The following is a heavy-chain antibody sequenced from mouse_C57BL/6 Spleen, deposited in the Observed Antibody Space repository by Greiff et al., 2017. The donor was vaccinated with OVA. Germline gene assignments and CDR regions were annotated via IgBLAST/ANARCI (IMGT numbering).Heavy chain of an antibody. J-gene: IGHJ1*03. D-gene: IGHD1-1*01. CDR3: ARYYGSSYWYFDV. CDR1: GFTFSDYG. V-gene: IGHV5-17*01. Sequence: EVQLKESGGGLVKPGGSLKLSCAASGFTFSDYGMHWVRQAPEKGLEWVAYISSGSSTIYYADTVKGRFTISRDNAKNTLFLQMTSLRSEDTAMYYCARYYGSSYWYFDVWGTGTTVTVSS. CDR2: ISSGSSTI.